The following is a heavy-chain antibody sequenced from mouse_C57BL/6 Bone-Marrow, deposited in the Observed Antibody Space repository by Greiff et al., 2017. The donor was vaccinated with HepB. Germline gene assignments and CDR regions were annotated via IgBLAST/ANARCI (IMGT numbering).Heavy chain of an antibody. CDR1: GFNFKNTY. D-gene: IGHD2-1*01. CDR3: ARTGELWYHFAY. Sequence: VQLQQSVAELVRPGASVKLSCTASGFNFKNTYMHWVKQRPEQGLEWIGRIDPANGNTKYAPKFQGKATITADTSSNTAYLQLSSLTSEDTAIYYCARTGELWYHFAYWGQGTLVTVSA. V-gene: IGHV14-3*01. J-gene: IGHJ3*01. CDR2: IDPANGNT.